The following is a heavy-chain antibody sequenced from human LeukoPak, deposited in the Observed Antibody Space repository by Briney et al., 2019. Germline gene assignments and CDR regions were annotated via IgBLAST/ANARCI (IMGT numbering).Heavy chain of an antibody. V-gene: IGHV3-48*03. D-gene: IGHD3-10*02. CDR2: ISSSGSTI. CDR1: RFAFSSYA. Sequence: GGSLRLSCAASRFAFSSYAMTWVRQAPGKGLEWVSYISSSGSTIYYADSVKGRFTISRDNAKNSLYLQMNSLRAEDTAVYYCAELGITMIGGVWGKGTTVTISS. CDR3: AELGITMIGGV. J-gene: IGHJ6*04.